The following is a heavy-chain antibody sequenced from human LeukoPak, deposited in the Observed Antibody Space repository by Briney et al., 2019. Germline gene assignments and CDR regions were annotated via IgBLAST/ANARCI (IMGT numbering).Heavy chain of an antibody. CDR2: IKQDGSEK. J-gene: IGHJ4*02. D-gene: IGHD5-24*01. CDR3: ASQRWLQSSIDY. CDR1: GFTFSSYW. V-gene: IGHV3-7*01. Sequence: GGSLRLSCAASGFTFSSYWMNWVRQAPGKGLEWVANIKQDGSEKYYVDSVKGRFTISRDNAKNSLYLQMNSLRAEDTAVYYCASQRWLQSSIDYWGQGTLVTVSS.